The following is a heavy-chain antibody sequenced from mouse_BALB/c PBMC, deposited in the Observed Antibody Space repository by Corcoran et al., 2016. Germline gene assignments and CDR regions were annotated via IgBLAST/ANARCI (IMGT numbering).Heavy chain of an antibody. D-gene: IGHD2-1*01. J-gene: IGHJ3*01. CDR1: GFNIKDYY. Sequence: EVQLQQSGAELVRPGALVKLSCKASGFNIKDYYMHWVKQRPEQGLEWIGWIDPENGNTIYDPKFQGKATITADTSSNTAYLQLSSLTSEDTAVDYCAVYGNVFAYWGQGTLVTVSA. CDR3: AVYGNVFAY. CDR2: IDPENGNT. V-gene: IGHV14-1*02.